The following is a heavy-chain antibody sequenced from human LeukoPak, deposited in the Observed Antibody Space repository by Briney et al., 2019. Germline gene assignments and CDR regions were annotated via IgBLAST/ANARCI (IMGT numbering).Heavy chain of an antibody. V-gene: IGHV1-69*13. Sequence: GASVKVSCKASGGTFRNYPISWVRQAPGQGLEWMGGILPIFRMTNYAEKFQGRVTITADESTTTAYLELNSLRPEDTAVYYCAICSSTWSGDRPDSWGQGSLVTVSS. CDR2: ILPIFRMT. D-gene: IGHD2-2*01. J-gene: IGHJ4*02. CDR1: GGTFRNYP. CDR3: AICSSTWSGDRPDS.